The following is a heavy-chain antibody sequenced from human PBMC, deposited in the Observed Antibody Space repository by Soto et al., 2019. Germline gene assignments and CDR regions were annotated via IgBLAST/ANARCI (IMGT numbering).Heavy chain of an antibody. J-gene: IGHJ4*02. CDR1: GFTVSGNF. V-gene: IGHV3-66*01. Sequence: PGGSLRLSCAASGFTVSGNFMSWVRQAPGKGLEWVSIIYSAGSTYYADSVKGRFTLSRDNSKNTLYLQMNSLRAEDTAVYYCAKYSNNVCWGQGTLVTVSS. CDR2: IYSAGST. D-gene: IGHD4-4*01. CDR3: AKYSNNVC.